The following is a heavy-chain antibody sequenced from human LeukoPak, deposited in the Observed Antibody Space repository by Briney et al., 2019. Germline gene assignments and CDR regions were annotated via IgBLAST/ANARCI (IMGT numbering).Heavy chain of an antibody. Sequence: ASVKVSCKASGGTFSSYAISWVRQAPGQGLEWMGWINPNSGGTNYAQKFQGRVTMTRDTSISTAYMELSRLRSDDTAVYYCARGSSSWYLYDYWGQGTLVTVSS. V-gene: IGHV1-2*02. D-gene: IGHD6-13*01. CDR1: GGTFSSYA. CDR3: ARGSSSWYLYDY. J-gene: IGHJ4*02. CDR2: INPNSGGT.